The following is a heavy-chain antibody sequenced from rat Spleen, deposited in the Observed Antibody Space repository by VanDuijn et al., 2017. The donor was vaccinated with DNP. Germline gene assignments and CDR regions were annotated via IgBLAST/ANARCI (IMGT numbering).Heavy chain of an antibody. J-gene: IGHJ2*01. V-gene: IGHV5-22*01. CDR3: VRPHDYAGSYPRY. CDR2: IGYDGDSN. Sequence: EVQLVESGGDSVQTGRSLKLSCAASGFTFSDYYMAWVRQTPTEGLAWVAYIGYDGDSNYNGDSVQGRFTISRDNAKSTLYLQMNSLRSEDMATYYCVRPHDYAGSYPRYWGQGVMVTVSS. D-gene: IGHD1-12*02. CDR1: GFTFSDYY.